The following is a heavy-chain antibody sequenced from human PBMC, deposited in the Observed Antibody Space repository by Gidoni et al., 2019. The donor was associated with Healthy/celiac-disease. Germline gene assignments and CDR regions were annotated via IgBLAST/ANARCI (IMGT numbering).Heavy chain of an antibody. V-gene: IGHV3-33*01. D-gene: IGHD1-7*01. CDR3: ARDEHPYNWNYGHFDY. Sequence: QVQLVESGGGVVQPGRSLRPSCAASGFPLSSYGMHWVRQAPGKGLEWVAVIWYDGSNKYYADSVKGRFTISRDNSKNTLYLQMNSLRAEDTAVYYCARDEHPYNWNYGHFDYWGQGTLVTVSS. CDR2: IWYDGSNK. CDR1: GFPLSSYG. J-gene: IGHJ4*02.